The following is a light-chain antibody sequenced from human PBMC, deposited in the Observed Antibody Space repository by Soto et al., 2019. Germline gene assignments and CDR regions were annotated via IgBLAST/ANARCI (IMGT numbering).Light chain of an antibody. CDR3: QQYNNWART. J-gene: IGKJ1*01. Sequence: EILMTQSPATLSVSPWEIATLSLMASQSVSNNLAWYQQKPGQAPRLLMYSASTRATGIPARFSGSGSGTEFTLTISSLQSADFAVYFCQQYNNWARTFGQGTKVDIK. CDR2: SAS. V-gene: IGKV3-15*01. CDR1: QSVSNN.